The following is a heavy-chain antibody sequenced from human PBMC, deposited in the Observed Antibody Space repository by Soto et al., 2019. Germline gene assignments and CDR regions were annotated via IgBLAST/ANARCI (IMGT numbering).Heavy chain of an antibody. D-gene: IGHD7-27*01. Sequence: SETLSLTCIFSGDSVTSGSYYWTWLRQPPGKGLEWIGYISDKGRTKYNPSLQSRVTISVDTSKNDFSLNLSSVTAADTAVYFCAREWGLLPYYVMNVWGHGTAVTVSS. V-gene: IGHV4-61*03. J-gene: IGHJ6*02. CDR3: AREWGLLPYYVMNV. CDR1: GDSVTSGSYY. CDR2: ISDKGRT.